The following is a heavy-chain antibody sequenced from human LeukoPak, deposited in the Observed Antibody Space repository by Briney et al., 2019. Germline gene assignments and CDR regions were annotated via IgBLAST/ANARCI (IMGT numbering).Heavy chain of an antibody. CDR1: GYTFTGYY. D-gene: IGHD3-22*01. V-gene: IGHV1-2*06. CDR2: INPNSGGT. J-gene: IGHJ4*02. CDR3: ARSLITMIVVVPGY. Sequence: ASVKVSCKASGYTFTGYYMYWVRQAPGQGLEWMGRINPNSGGTNYAQKFQGRVTMTRDTSISTAYMELSRLRSDDTAVYYCARSLITMIVVVPGYWGQGTLVTVSS.